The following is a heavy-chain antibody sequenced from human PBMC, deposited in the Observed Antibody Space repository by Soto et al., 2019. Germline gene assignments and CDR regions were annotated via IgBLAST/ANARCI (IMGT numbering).Heavy chain of an antibody. D-gene: IGHD2-8*01. V-gene: IGHV1-18*01. Sequence: QVQMVQSGAEVKKPGASVKVSCKASGYTFTTYGISWVRQAPGQGLEWMGWISVYNGNTDYAQKLQGRVTMTTDTSTSTASMQLRSLSSDDTAVYSCARGHGPYCHNGVCYPLYAIDVWGQGTPVTVSS. CDR2: ISVYNGNT. J-gene: IGHJ6*02. CDR1: GYTFTTYG. CDR3: ARGHGPYCHNGVCYPLYAIDV.